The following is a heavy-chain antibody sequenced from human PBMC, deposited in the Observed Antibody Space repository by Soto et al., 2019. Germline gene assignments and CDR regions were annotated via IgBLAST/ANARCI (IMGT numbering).Heavy chain of an antibody. V-gene: IGHV1-18*01. CDR2: ISAYNGNT. Sequence: GASVKVSCKASGYTFASYGISWVRQAPGRGLEWMGWISAYNGNTNYAQKLQGRVTMTTDTSTSTAYMELRSLRSDDTAVYYCARVIVVVPAAHGLSDYWGQGTLVTVSS. D-gene: IGHD2-2*01. CDR3: ARVIVVVPAAHGLSDY. CDR1: GYTFASYG. J-gene: IGHJ4*02.